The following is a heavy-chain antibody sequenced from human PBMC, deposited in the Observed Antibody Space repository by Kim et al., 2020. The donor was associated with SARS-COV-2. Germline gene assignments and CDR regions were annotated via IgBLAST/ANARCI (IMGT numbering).Heavy chain of an antibody. CDR3: ARGVPSHYFDY. Sequence: IANYAQKFQGRGTITADKSTSTAYMELSGLRSEDTAVYYCARGVPSHYFDYWGQGTLVTVSS. CDR2: IA. V-gene: IGHV1-69*02. J-gene: IGHJ4*02. D-gene: IGHD3-10*01.